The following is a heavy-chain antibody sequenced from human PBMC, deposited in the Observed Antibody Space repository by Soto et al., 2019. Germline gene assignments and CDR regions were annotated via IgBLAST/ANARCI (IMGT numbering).Heavy chain of an antibody. CDR2: ISGYNGDT. J-gene: IGHJ4*02. CDR1: GYTFTSYG. V-gene: IGHV1-18*01. Sequence: ASVKVSCKASGYTFTSYGITWVRQAPGQGLEWMGWISGYNGDTNYVQKLQDRVTMTTDTSTGTAYMELRSLTSDDTAVYYCARDDEDFWSGSPDYWGQGTLVTVSS. CDR3: ARDDEDFWSGSPDY. D-gene: IGHD3-3*01.